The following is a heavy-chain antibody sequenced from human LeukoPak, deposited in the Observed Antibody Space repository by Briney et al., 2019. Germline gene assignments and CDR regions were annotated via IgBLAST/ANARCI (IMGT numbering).Heavy chain of an antibody. D-gene: IGHD5-24*01. J-gene: IGHJ4*02. CDR2: INPNSGGT. V-gene: IGHV1-2*06. CDR1: GSTFTGYY. Sequence: GASVKVSCKASGSTFTGYYMHWVRQAPGQGLEWMGRINPNSGGTNYAQKFQGRVTMTRDTSISTAYMELSRLRSDDTAVYYCARDKRWLQSTLDYWGQGTLVTVSS. CDR3: ARDKRWLQSTLDY.